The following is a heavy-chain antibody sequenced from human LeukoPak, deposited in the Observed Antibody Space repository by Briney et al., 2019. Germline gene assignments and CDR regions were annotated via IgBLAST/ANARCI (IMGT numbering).Heavy chain of an antibody. V-gene: IGHV3-21*01. CDR1: GFTFSSYS. J-gene: IGHJ4*02. Sequence: GGSLRLSCAASGFTFSSYSMNWVRQAPGKGLEWVSSISSSSSYIYYADSVKGRFTISRDNAKNSLYLQMNSLRAEDTAVYYCARGYDILTGYYSHPLFDYWGQGTLVTVSS. CDR2: ISSSSSYI. CDR3: ARGYDILTGYYSHPLFDY. D-gene: IGHD3-9*01.